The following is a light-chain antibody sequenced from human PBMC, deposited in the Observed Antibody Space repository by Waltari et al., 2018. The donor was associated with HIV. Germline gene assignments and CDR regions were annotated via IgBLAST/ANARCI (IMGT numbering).Light chain of an antibody. CDR2: GAN. Sequence: SSELTQDPVLSVALGQTIKITCQGDSLRRFFPNWFQQTPGQPPILVVYGANRRPSGIPDRFSASNSGNTSSLIISDSQAVDEADYYCHSRDTDGDHYVFGGGTRVIV. CDR1: SLRRFF. CDR3: HSRDTDGDHYV. V-gene: IGLV3-19*01. J-gene: IGLJ1*01.